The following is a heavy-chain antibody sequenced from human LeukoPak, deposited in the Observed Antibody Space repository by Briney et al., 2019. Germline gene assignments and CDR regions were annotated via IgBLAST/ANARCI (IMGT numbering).Heavy chain of an antibody. V-gene: IGHV3-66*04. J-gene: IGHJ4*02. CDR2: IYTGGGT. D-gene: IGHD3-10*01. CDR3: ARQYYYGSGSYLWAPDY. Sequence: GGSLRLSCAVSGFSVRTNFMSWVRQAPGKGLEWVSVIYTGGGTDHADSVKGRFTISRDNAKNSLYLQMNSLRAEDTAVYYCARQYYYGSGSYLWAPDYWGQGTLVTVSS. CDR1: GFSVRTNF.